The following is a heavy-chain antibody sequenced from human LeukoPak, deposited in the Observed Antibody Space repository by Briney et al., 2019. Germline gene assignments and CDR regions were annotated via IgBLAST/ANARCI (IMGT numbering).Heavy chain of an antibody. D-gene: IGHD6-25*01. CDR2: ISWDGGST. CDR3: ARAVAASLFGI. J-gene: IGHJ3*02. Sequence: GGSLRLSCAASGFTFDDYTMHWVRQAPGKGLEWVSLISWDGGSTYYADSVKGRFTISRDNSKNSLYLQMNSLRAEDTAVYYCARAVAASLFGIWGQGTMVTVSS. CDR1: GFTFDDYT. V-gene: IGHV3-43*01.